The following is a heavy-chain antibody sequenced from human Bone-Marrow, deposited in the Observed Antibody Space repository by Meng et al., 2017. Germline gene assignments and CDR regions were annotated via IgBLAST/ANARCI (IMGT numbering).Heavy chain of an antibody. D-gene: IGHD4-11*01. Sequence: LQHGGRVRLKASETRSLTCGVSGGAFRYYYWSWIRQPPGKGLEWIGEINHSGSTNYNPSLESRATISVDTSQNNLSLKLSSVTAADSAVYYCARGPTTMAHDFDYWGQGTLVTVSS. CDR3: ARGPTTMAHDFDY. CDR1: GGAFRYYY. J-gene: IGHJ4*02. V-gene: IGHV4-34*01. CDR2: INHSGST.